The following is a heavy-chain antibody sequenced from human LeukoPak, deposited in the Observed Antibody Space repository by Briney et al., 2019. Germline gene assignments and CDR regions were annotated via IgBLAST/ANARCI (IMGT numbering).Heavy chain of an antibody. CDR3: ARVGAVAGITDI. CDR2: INEDATTI. Sequence: GGSLRLSCAASGFAFSAYWMHWVRQAPGKGLEWVARINEDATTITYADSVKGRFIISRDNAKNTLYLQMNSLRVEDTAVYYCARVGAVAGITDIWGQGTMVTVSS. V-gene: IGHV3-74*01. CDR1: GFAFSAYW. D-gene: IGHD6-19*01. J-gene: IGHJ3*02.